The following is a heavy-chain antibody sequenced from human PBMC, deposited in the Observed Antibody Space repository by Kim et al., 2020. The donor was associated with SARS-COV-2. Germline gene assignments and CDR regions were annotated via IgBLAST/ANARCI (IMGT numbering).Heavy chain of an antibody. CDR1: GFTFSDSD. J-gene: IGHJ4*02. CDR3: AKRPPGTVDF. Sequence: GGSLRLSCGASGFTFSDSDMSWFRQAPGKGLEWVSHLNGHGDSAEYAASVKGRFTISRDNSKNTLYLQMNSLRVEDTAVYYCAKRPPGTVDFWGQGTLVTVSS. CDR2: LNGHGDSA. V-gene: IGHV3-23*01.